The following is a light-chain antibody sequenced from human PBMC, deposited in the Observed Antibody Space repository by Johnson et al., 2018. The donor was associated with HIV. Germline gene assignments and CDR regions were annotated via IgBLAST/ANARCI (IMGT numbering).Light chain of an antibody. V-gene: IGLV1-51*01. Sequence: QSVLTQPPSVSAAPGQKVTISCSGSSSNIGNNYVSWYRQLPGTAPTLLIYDNNKRPSGIPDRFSGSKSGSSATLGITGLQTGAEADYYCGTWDSRLRAGFFGAGTKVTVL. CDR1: SSNIGNNY. CDR3: GTWDSRLRAGF. CDR2: DNN. J-gene: IGLJ1*01.